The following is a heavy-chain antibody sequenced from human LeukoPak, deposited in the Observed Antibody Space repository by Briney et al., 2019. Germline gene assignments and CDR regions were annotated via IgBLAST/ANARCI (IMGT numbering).Heavy chain of an antibody. J-gene: IGHJ5*02. V-gene: IGHV4-38-2*02. Sequence: PSETLSLTCSVSGFSTSGGYFWGWIRQPPGKGLEWIGIIFHSGYTQYNPSFKSRVTVSVDTSKNQFSLRLSSVTAADTAMYYCARVWGLSSHTWFDPWGQGTLVTVSS. CDR1: GFSTSGGYF. CDR2: IFHSGYT. D-gene: IGHD3-16*01. CDR3: ARVWGLSSHTWFDP.